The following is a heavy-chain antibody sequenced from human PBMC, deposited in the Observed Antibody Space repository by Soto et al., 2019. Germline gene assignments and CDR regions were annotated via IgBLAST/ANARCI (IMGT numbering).Heavy chain of an antibody. CDR2: ISPYNDHT. J-gene: IGHJ6*02. V-gene: IGHV1-18*01. CDR1: GYTFINSG. CDR3: ARDSFYAGSGRYSYGFSPPRYDAMDV. Sequence: QVQLVQSGTEVKKPGASVKVSCKTPGYTFINSGISWVRQAPGQGPEWMAWISPYNDHTKHAQKLQGRVTMTTDTTTRTAYMEMSSLSSDDTAIYYCARDSFYAGSGRYSYGFSPPRYDAMDVWGQGTTGTVSS. D-gene: IGHD5-18*01.